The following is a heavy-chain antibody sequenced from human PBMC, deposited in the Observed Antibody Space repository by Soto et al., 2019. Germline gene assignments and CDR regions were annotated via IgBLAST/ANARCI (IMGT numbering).Heavy chain of an antibody. CDR3: ATGYSSSWYYFDY. J-gene: IGHJ4*02. CDR1: GGSISSYY. D-gene: IGHD6-13*01. CDR2: IYYSGST. Sequence: SATLSLTCTVSGGSISSYYWSWIRQPPGKGLEWIGYIYYSGSTNYNPSLKSRVTISVDTSKNQFSLKLSSVTTADTAVYYCATGYSSSWYYFDYWGQGTLVTVSS. V-gene: IGHV4-59*01.